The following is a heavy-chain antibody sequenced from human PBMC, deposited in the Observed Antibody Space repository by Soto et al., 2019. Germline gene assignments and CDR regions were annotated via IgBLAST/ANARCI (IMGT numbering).Heavy chain of an antibody. CDR1: GGSISSSGYY. J-gene: IGHJ4*01. V-gene: IGHV4-39*01. CDR3: AGRDY. CDR2: IYYTGST. Sequence: QLQLQESGPGLVKPSETLSLTCTVSGGSISSSGYYWGWIRQPPGKGLEWIGNIYYTGSTYYNPSLMSRVTISVDRSTDQLSAPLSSMTSAGTAAQCCAGRDYSG.